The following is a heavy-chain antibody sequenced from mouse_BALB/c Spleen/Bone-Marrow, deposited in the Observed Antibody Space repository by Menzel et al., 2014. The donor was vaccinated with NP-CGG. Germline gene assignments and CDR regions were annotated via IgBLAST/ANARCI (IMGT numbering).Heavy chain of an antibody. Sequence: EVKLVESGGGLVQPGGSLKLSCAASGFTFSSYTMSWVRQTPEKRLEWVAYISNGGGSTYYPDTVKGRFTISRDNAKNTLYLQMSSLKSEDTAMYYCARYSYDYVYYAMDYWGQGTSVTVSS. CDR2: ISNGGGST. D-gene: IGHD2-4*01. CDR1: GFTFSSYT. CDR3: ARYSYDYVYYAMDY. V-gene: IGHV5-12-2*01. J-gene: IGHJ4*01.